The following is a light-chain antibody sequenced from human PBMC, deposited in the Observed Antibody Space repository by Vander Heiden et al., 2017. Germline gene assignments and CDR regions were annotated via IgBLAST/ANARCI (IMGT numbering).Light chain of an antibody. CDR2: DAS. CDR3: QQRSNWPPGYT. J-gene: IGKJ2*01. Sequence: EIVLTQSPATLSLSPGERATLSCRASQSVSSYLAWYQHNPGQAPRRLIYDASNRATGIPARFSGSGSGTDFTLTISSLEPEDFAVYYCQQRSNWPPGYTFGQGTKLEIK. V-gene: IGKV3-11*01. CDR1: QSVSSY.